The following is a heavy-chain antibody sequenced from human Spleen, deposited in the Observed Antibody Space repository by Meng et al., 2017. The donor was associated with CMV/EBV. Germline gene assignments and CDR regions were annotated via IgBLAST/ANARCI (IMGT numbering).Heavy chain of an antibody. CDR2: IYYSGST. CDR3: ARDSSLYYYGMDV. CDR1: DGSISSYY. J-gene: IGHJ6*02. V-gene: IGHV4-59*01. D-gene: IGHD6-13*01. Sequence: SETLSLTCTVSDGSISSYYWSWIRQPPGKGLEWIGYIYYSGSTNYNPSLKSRVTISVDTSKNQFSLKLSSVTAADTAVYYCARDSSLYYYGMDVWGQGTTVTVSS.